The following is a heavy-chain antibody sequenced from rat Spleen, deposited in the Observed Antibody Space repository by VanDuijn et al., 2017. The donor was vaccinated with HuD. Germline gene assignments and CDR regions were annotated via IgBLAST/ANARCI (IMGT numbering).Heavy chain of an antibody. J-gene: IGHJ2*01. D-gene: IGHD1-12*02. V-gene: IGHV5-25*01. CDR1: GFTFSDFN. CDR2: ISPGGGNN. Sequence: EVQLVESGGGLVQPGRSMKFSCVASGFTFSDFNMAWIRQAPTKGLEWVTSISPGGGNNYYRDSAKGRFTVSRHDAESTLYLQMDSLRSEDTATYYCTTDTFYDGTYYPGGFDYWGQGVMVTVSS. CDR3: TTDTFYDGTYYPGGFDY.